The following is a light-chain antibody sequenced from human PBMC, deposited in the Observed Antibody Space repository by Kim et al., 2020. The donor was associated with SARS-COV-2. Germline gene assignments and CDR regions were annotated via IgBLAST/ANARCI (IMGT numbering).Light chain of an antibody. CDR2: AAS. V-gene: IGKV1-8*01. J-gene: IGKJ2*01. Sequence: FSASTGDRVTITCRASQGISSYLAWYQQKPGKARKLLIYAASTLQSGVPSRFSGSGSGTDFTLTISCLQSEDFATYYCQQYYSYPTFGQGTKLEI. CDR3: QQYYSYPT. CDR1: QGISSY.